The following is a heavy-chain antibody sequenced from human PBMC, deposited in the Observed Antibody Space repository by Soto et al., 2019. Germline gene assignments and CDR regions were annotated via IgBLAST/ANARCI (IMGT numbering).Heavy chain of an antibody. CDR3: VYCGGDCYPYYFDY. V-gene: IGHV3-66*01. Sequence: PGGSLRLSCAASGFTVSSNYMSWVRQAPGKGLKWVSVIYSGGSTYYAYSMKGRFTISRDNSKNTLYLQMNSLRAEDTAVYYCVYCGGDCYPYYFDYWGQGT. J-gene: IGHJ4*02. D-gene: IGHD2-21*02. CDR1: GFTVSSNY. CDR2: IYSGGST.